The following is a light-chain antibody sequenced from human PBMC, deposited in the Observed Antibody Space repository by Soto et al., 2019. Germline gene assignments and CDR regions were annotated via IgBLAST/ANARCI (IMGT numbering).Light chain of an antibody. V-gene: IGKV1-39*01. CDR3: QQSYSTLWT. CDR1: QSISDY. Sequence: DIQMTQSPSSLSASVGERLTITCRASQSISDYLNWYQQKPEKAPKLLIYAASSVQSGIPSRFSGSGSGTDFTLTISSLQPEDFATYYCQQSYSTLWTFGQGTKVEIK. J-gene: IGKJ1*01. CDR2: AAS.